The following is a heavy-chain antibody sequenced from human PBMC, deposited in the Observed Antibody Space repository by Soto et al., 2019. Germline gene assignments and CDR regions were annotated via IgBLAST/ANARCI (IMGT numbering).Heavy chain of an antibody. J-gene: IGHJ4*02. D-gene: IGHD5-12*01. CDR3: ARDQDSGYDYTILDY. Sequence: GGPLRLSCAASGFTFSSYAIHRVRQAPGKGLEWVAVISYDGSNKYYADSVKGRFTISRDNSKNTLYLQMNSLRAEDTAVYYCARDQDSGYDYTILDYWGQGTLVTVSS. CDR1: GFTFSSYA. V-gene: IGHV3-30-3*01. CDR2: ISYDGSNK.